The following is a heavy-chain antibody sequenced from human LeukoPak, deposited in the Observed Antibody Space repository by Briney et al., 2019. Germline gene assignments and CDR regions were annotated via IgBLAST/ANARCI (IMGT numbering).Heavy chain of an antibody. V-gene: IGHV4-59*01. CDR1: VDAIREYY. J-gene: IGHJ4*02. CDR2: VFYTGST. D-gene: IGHD6-13*01. CDR3: ARDLRSSRWSYYFDY. Sequence: SETLSLTCTVSVDAIREYYWSCIRQPPGKGLERSVDVFYTGSTNYNTSPKSRVTTSVDKSKNQLSLKLSSVTAADTAVYYCARDLRSSRWSYYFDYWGQGTLVTVSS.